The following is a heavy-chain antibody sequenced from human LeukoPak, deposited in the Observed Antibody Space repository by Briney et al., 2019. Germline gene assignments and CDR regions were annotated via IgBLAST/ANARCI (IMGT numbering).Heavy chain of an antibody. CDR2: IYTSGIT. CDR3: ARDVHYDSSGYYRDY. CDR1: GGSISSYY. D-gene: IGHD3-22*01. V-gene: IGHV4-4*07. J-gene: IGHJ4*02. Sequence: SETLSLTCTVSGGSISSYYWTWIRQPAGKGLEWIWRIYTSGITNYNPSLKSRVTMSVDTSKNQFSLKLSSVTAADTAVYYCARDVHYDSSGYYRDYWGQGTLVTVSS.